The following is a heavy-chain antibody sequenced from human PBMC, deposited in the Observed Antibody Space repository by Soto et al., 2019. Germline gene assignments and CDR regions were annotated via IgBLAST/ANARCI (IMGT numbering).Heavy chain of an antibody. J-gene: IGHJ6*03. CDR1: GFSFDEYA. V-gene: IGHV3-20*04. CDR2: INWDGGST. CDR3: ARDAFSGSYNYYTFYVDV. Sequence: EVRLVESGGGVVRPGGSLRLWCAASGFSFDEYAMSWVRQAPGKGLEWVSGINWDGGSTSYANSVKGRFTMSRDNAKKSLYLQMDSLRAEDTALYYCARDAFSGSYNYYTFYVDVWGKGTPVTVSS. D-gene: IGHD3-10*01.